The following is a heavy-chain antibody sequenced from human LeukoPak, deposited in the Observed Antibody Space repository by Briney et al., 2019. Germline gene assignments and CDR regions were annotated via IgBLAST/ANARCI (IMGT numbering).Heavy chain of an antibody. V-gene: IGHV4-30-2*01. D-gene: IGHD1-26*01. J-gene: IGHJ4*02. CDR3: ARDRGMPSYFDY. CDR1: GGSISSGGYY. CDR2: IYHSGST. Sequence: PSQTLSLTCTVSGGSISSGGYYWSWIRQPPGKGLEWIGYIYHSGSTYYNPSLKSRVTMSVDTSKNQFSLKLSSVTAADTAVYYCARDRGMPSYFDYWGRGIPVTVSS.